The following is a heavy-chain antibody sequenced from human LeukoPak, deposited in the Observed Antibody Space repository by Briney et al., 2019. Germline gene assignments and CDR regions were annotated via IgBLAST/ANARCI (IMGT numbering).Heavy chain of an antibody. V-gene: IGHV4-61*02. CDR2: IYTSGST. Sequence: SETLSLTCTVSGGSISSSSFYWGWIRQPAGKGLEWIGRIYTSGSTNYNPSLKSRVTISVDTSKNQFSLKLSSVTAADTAVYYCARERYSGSYSWGQGTLVTVSS. CDR3: ARERYSGSYS. J-gene: IGHJ4*02. CDR1: GGSISSSSFY. D-gene: IGHD1-26*01.